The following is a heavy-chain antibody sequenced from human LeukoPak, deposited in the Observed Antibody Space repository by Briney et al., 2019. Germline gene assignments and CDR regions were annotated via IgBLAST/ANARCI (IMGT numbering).Heavy chain of an antibody. CDR2: IKQDGSEK. Sequence: GGSLRLSCAVSGFTFSNYWMSWVRQAPGKGLEWVANIKQDGSEKYYLDSVKGRFTISRDKAKNSLYLQMNSLRAEDTAVYYCARCHGSGSYYNVFAYWGQGTLVTVSS. CDR1: GFTFSNYW. D-gene: IGHD3-10*01. J-gene: IGHJ4*02. CDR3: ARCHGSGSYYNVFAY. V-gene: IGHV3-7*05.